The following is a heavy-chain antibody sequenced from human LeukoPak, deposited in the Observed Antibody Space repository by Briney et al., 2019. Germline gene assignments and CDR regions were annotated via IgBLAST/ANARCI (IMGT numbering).Heavy chain of an antibody. J-gene: IGHJ6*02. V-gene: IGHV3-23*01. CDR1: GFTFSSYA. CDR2: ISGSGGST. Sequence: GGSLRLSCAASGFTFSSYAMSWVRQAPGKGLEWVSAISGSGGSTYYADSVKGRFTISRDNSKNTLYLQMNSLKAEDTALYYCAKDLYNNYGMDVWGQGTTVTVSS. CDR3: AKDLYNNYGMDV.